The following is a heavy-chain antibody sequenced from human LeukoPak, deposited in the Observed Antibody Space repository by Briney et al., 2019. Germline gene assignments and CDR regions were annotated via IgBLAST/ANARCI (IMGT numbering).Heavy chain of an antibody. CDR2: IIPILGIA. CDR3: ARTAATMPLDY. Sequence: ASVKVSCKASGGTFRSYAISWVRQAPGQGLEWMGRIIPILGIANDAQKFQGRVTITADKSTSTAYMELSSLRSEDTAVYYCARTAATMPLDYWGQGTLVTVSS. CDR1: GGTFRSYA. D-gene: IGHD5-12*01. J-gene: IGHJ4*02. V-gene: IGHV1-69*04.